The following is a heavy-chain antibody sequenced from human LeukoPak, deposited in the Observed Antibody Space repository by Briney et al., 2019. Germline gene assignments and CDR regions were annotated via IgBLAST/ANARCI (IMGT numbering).Heavy chain of an antibody. V-gene: IGHV3-48*03. CDR2: ISSSGSPI. CDR1: GFTFSYYE. CDR3: ARSDY. Sequence: PGGSLRLSCAASGFTFSYYEMDWARQAPGKGLEWVSYISSSGSPIYYADSVKGRSTISRDNAKNSLYLQMNSLRAEDTAVYYCARSDYWGQGTLVTVSS. J-gene: IGHJ4*02.